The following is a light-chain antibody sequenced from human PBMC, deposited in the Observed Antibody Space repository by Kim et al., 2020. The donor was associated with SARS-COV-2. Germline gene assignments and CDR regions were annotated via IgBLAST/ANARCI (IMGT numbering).Light chain of an antibody. CDR2: DAS. Sequence: AIQLTQSPSSLSASVGDRVTITCRASQGIGSDLAWYQQRPGKPPHLLIHDASKLKSGVPSRFSGSGSGTDFTLTISSLQPEDFATFYCHQYKNYPYTLGQETKREI. CDR3: HQYKNYPYT. V-gene: IGKV1D-13*01. CDR1: QGIGSD. J-gene: IGKJ2*01.